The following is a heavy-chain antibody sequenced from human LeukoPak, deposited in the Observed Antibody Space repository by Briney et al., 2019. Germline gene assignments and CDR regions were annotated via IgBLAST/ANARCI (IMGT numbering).Heavy chain of an antibody. D-gene: IGHD5-18*01. Sequence: GGSLRLSCAASGFTFDDYAMHWVRQAPGKGLEGVSLISGGGGSPYYADSVKGRFTISRDNSKNSLYLQMNSLRTEDTALYYCAKDAREVYSYGFDFDYWGQGTLVTVSS. CDR2: ISGGGGSP. J-gene: IGHJ4*02. CDR3: AKDAREVYSYGFDFDY. CDR1: GFTFDDYA. V-gene: IGHV3-43*02.